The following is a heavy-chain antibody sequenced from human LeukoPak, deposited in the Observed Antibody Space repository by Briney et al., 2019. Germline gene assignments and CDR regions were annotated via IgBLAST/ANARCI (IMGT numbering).Heavy chain of an antibody. CDR2: IYYSGST. D-gene: IGHD1-14*01. CDR1: GDSITSNNYY. V-gene: IGHV4-39*07. J-gene: IGHJ4*02. CDR3: ARALSPGSFDY. Sequence: PSETLSLTCTVSGDSITSNNYYWGWIRQPPGKGLEWIGSIYYSGSTYYNPSLKSRVTILVGTSKNQFSLKLSSVTAADTAVYYCARALSPGSFDYWGQGTLVTVSS.